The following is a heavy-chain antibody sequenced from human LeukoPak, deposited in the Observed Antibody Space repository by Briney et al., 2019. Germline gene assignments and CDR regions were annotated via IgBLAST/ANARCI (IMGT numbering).Heavy chain of an antibody. V-gene: IGHV4-30-4*01. J-gene: IGHJ6*04. CDR3: AREDIVVVPAAMYGMDV. CDR2: IYYSGST. CDR1: GGSISSGDYY. Sequence: SETLSLTHTVSGGSISSGDYYWSWIRQPPGKGLEWIGYIYYSGSTYYNPSLKSRVTISVDTSKNQFSLKLSSVTAADTAVYYCAREDIVVVPAAMYGMDVWGKGTTVTVS. D-gene: IGHD2-2*01.